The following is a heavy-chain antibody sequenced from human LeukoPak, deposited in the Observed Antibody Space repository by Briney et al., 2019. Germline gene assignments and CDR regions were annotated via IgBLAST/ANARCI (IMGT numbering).Heavy chain of an antibody. D-gene: IGHD3-22*01. CDR3: TTDIGHYYDSSGPLAYYYYMDV. CDR2: IKSKTDGGTT. J-gene: IGHJ6*03. V-gene: IGHV3-15*01. CDR1: GFTFSNAW. Sequence: PGGSLRLSCAASGFTFSNAWMSWVRQAPGKGLEWVGRIKSKTDGGTTDYAAPVKGRFTISRDDSKNTLYLQMNSLKTEDTAVYYCTTDIGHYYDSSGPLAYYYYMDVWGKGTTVTISS.